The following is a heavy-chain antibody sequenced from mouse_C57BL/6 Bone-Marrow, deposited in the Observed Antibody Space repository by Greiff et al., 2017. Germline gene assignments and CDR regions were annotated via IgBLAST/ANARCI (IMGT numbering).Heavy chain of an antibody. V-gene: IGHV1-26*01. J-gene: IGHJ2*01. CDR2: INPNNGGT. D-gene: IGHD2-12*01. CDR1: GYTFTDYY. Sequence: EVQLQQSGPELVKPGASVKISCKASGYTFTDYYMNWVKQSHGKSLEWIGDINPNNGGTSYNQKFKGKATLTVDKSSSTAYMELRSLTSEDSAVYYGARYDDSGWDYFDYWGQGTTLTVSS. CDR3: ARYDDSGWDYFDY.